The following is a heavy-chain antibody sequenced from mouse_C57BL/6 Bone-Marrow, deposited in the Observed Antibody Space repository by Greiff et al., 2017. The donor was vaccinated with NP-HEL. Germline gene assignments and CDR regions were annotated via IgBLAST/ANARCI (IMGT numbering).Heavy chain of an antibody. CDR3: ARFYYGSDYYAMDY. CDR1: GYTFTSYW. J-gene: IGHJ4*01. CDR2: IHPNSGST. V-gene: IGHV1-64*01. D-gene: IGHD1-1*01. Sequence: QVQLQQPGAELVKPGASVKLSCKASGYTFTSYWMHWVKQRPGQGLEWIGMIHPNSGSTNYNEKFKSKATLTVDISSSTAYMQLSSLTSEDSAVYYCARFYYGSDYYAMDYWGQGTSVTVSS.